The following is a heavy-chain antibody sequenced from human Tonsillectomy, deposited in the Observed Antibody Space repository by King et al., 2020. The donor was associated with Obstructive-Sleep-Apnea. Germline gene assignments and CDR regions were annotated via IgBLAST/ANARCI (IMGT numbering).Heavy chain of an antibody. CDR1: GGSISSRNW. D-gene: IGHD3-9*01. J-gene: IGHJ6*02. CDR2: IYHSGST. CDR3: ARAGDWDYYYGMDV. V-gene: IGHV4-4*02. Sequence: VQLQESGPGLVKPSGTLSLTCAVSGGSISSRNWWSWVRQPPGKGLEWIGEIYHSGSTNYTPSLKSRVTISVDKSKNQFSLKVSSMTAADTAVYYCARAGDWDYYYGMDVWGQGTTVTVSS.